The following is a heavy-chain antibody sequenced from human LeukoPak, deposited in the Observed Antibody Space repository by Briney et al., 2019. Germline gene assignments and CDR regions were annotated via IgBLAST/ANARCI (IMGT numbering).Heavy chain of an antibody. CDR2: IYYSGST. CDR1: GGSISSSYYY. V-gene: IGHV4-39*07. CDR3: ARDTARSFDY. Sequence: SETLSLTCTVSGGSISSSYYYWGWIRQPPGKGLEWIGTIYYSGSTYYNPSLKSRVTISEDTSKNQFSLKLSSVTAADTAVYYCARDTARSFDYWGQGTLVTVSS. J-gene: IGHJ4*02. D-gene: IGHD4-17*01.